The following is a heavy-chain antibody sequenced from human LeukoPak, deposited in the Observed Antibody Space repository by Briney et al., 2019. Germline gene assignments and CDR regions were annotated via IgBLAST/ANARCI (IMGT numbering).Heavy chain of an antibody. D-gene: IGHD2-2*01. Sequence: ASVTVSCTASGYTFTDYYIHWVRQAPGQGPEWMGWINPNGGATMYAQRFQDRVTMTRDTSISTAYLDLSGLSSDDTAVYYCVTYTSAIEYFLYWGLGTLITVSS. CDR2: INPNGGAT. V-gene: IGHV1-2*02. CDR1: GYTFTDYY. CDR3: VTYTSAIEYFLY. J-gene: IGHJ4*02.